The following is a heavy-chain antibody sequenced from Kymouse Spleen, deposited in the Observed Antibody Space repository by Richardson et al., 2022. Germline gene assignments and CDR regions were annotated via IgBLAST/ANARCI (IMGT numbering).Heavy chain of an antibody. V-gene: IGHV3-73*02. D-gene: IGHD6-6*01. CDR1: GFTFSGSA. CDR3: TLGIAARQVGYYYYYGMDV. Sequence: EVQLVESGGGLVQPGGSLKLSCAASGFTFSGSAMHWVRQASGKGLEWVGRIRSKANSYATAYAASVKGRFTISRDDSKNTAYLQMNSLKTEDTAVYYCTLGIAARQVGYYYYYGMDVWGQGTTVTVSS. CDR2: IRSKANSYAT. J-gene: IGHJ6*02.